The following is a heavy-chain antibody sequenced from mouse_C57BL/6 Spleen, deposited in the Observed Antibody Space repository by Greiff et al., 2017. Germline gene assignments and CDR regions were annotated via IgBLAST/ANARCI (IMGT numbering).Heavy chain of an antibody. CDR2: ISSGGSYT. V-gene: IGHV5-6*01. Sequence: EVKLVESGGDLVKPGGSLKLSCAASGFTFSSYGMSWVRQTPDKRLEWVATISSGGSYTYYPDSVKGRFTISRDNAKNTLYLQLSSLKSEDTAMYYCARQRDYWGQGTSVTVSS. J-gene: IGHJ4*01. CDR3: ARQRDY. CDR1: GFTFSSYG.